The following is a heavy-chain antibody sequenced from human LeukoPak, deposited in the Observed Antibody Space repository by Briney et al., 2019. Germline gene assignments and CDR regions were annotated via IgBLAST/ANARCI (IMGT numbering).Heavy chain of an antibody. V-gene: IGHV3-66*01. CDR1: GFTVSSNY. J-gene: IGHJ3*02. D-gene: IGHD3-22*01. CDR2: IYSGGST. CDR3: ARGSYDSSGYYYVLSESSDDAFDI. Sequence: GGSLRLSCAASGFTVSSNYMSWVRQAPGKGLEWVSVIYSGGSTYYADSVKGRFTISRDNSKNTLYLQMNSLRAEDTAVYYCARGSYDSSGYYYVLSESSDDAFDIWGQGTMVTVSS.